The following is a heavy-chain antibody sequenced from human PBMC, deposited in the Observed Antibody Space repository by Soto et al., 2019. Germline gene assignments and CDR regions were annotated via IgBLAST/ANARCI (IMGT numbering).Heavy chain of an antibody. CDR3: AREGTWDSSGYFYDY. D-gene: IGHD3-22*01. CDR1: GFTFSSYS. CDR2: ISSSSSTI. V-gene: IGHV3-48*01. Sequence: GGSLRLSCAASGFTFSSYSMNWVRQAPGKGLEWVSYISSSSSTIYYADSVKGRFTISRDNAKNSLYLQMNSLRAEDTAVYYCAREGTWDSSGYFYDYWGQGTLVTVSS. J-gene: IGHJ4*02.